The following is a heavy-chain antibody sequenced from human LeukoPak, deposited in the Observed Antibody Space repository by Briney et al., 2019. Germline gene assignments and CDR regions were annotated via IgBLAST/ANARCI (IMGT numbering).Heavy chain of an antibody. CDR2: IKSKKDGEIT. J-gene: IGHJ4*02. D-gene: IGHD3-3*01. Sequence: GGSLRLSCAASGFTFSSYAMSWVRQAPGKGLEWLGRIKSKKDGEITDYAAPVKGRFTISRDDSKDTLYLQMNSLKTEGTAVYYCSTGGGVLRFLGGQGTLVTVSS. V-gene: IGHV3-15*01. CDR1: GFTFSSYA. CDR3: STGGGVLRFL.